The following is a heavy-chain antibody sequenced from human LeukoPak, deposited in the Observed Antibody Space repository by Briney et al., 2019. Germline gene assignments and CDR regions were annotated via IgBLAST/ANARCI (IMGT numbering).Heavy chain of an antibody. D-gene: IGHD1-26*01. CDR1: GYTFTNYG. J-gene: IGHJ4*02. CDR2: ISAYNANT. CDR3: ARDYYSGSYYGDY. V-gene: IGHV1-18*01. Sequence: GASVKVSCKASGYTFTNYGITWVRQAPGQGLEWMGWISAYNANTNYARRLQGRVTMTTDTSTSTAYMELRSLRSDDTAVYFCARDYYSGSYYGDYWGQGTLVTVSS.